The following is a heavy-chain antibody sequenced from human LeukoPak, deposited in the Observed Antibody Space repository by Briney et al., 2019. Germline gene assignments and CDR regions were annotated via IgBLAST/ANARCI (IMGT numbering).Heavy chain of an antibody. CDR3: AKWELLTGDYFDY. CDR2: ISGSGGST. Sequence: GGSLRLSCAASGCTFSSYGRSWVRQAPGKGLEWVSAISGSGGSTYYADSVKGRFTISRDNSKNTLYLQMNSLRAEDTAVYYCAKWELLTGDYFDYWGQGTLVTVSS. V-gene: IGHV3-23*01. D-gene: IGHD1-26*01. CDR1: GCTFSSYG. J-gene: IGHJ4*02.